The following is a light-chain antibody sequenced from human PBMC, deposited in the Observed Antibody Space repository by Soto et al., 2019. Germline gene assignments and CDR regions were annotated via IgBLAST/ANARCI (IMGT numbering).Light chain of an antibody. CDR1: SSDVGSYNY. Sequence: QSVLTQPASVSGSPGQSITISCTGTSSDVGSYNYVSWYQQHPGKAPKLMIYDVGNRPSGVSNLFSGSKSGNTASLTISGLQSEDEADYYCSSYTSTSTLVFGTGTKVTVL. V-gene: IGLV2-14*01. CDR3: SSYTSTSTLV. J-gene: IGLJ1*01. CDR2: DVG.